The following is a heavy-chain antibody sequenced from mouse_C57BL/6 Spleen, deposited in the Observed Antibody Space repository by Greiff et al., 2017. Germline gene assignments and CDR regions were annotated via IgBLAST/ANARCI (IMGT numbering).Heavy chain of an antibody. V-gene: IGHV1-61*01. CDR3: ASTTVVSYWYFDV. J-gene: IGHJ1*03. CDR2: IYPSDSET. D-gene: IGHD1-1*01. Sequence: QVQLQQPGAELVRPGSSVKLSCKASGYTFTSYWMDWVKQRPGQGLEWIGNIYPSDSETHYNQKFKDKATLTVDKSSSTAYMQLSSLTSEDSAVYYGASTTVVSYWYFDVWGTGTTVTVSS. CDR1: GYTFTSYW.